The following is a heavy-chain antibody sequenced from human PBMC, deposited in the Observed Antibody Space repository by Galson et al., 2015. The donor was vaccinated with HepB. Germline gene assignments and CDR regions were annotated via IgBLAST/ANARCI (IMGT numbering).Heavy chain of an antibody. V-gene: IGHV3-33*01. J-gene: IGHJ6*02. CDR1: GFTLSSYG. CDR2: IWNDGSNK. Sequence: SLRLSCAASGFTLSSYGMHWVRQAPGKGLEWVAFIWNDGSNKDYADSVKGRFTISRDNFKNTVYLQMKSLRAEDTAVYYCARTPTRATTVYYYYNMDVWGQGTTVTVSS. CDR3: ARTPTRATTVYYYYNMDV. D-gene: IGHD1-1*01.